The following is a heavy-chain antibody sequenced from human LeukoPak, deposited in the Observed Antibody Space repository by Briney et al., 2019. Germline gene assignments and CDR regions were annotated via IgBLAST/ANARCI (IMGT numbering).Heavy chain of an antibody. D-gene: IGHD4-17*01. Sequence: SETLSLTCTVSGGSISSSSYYWGWIRQPPGKGLEWIGSIYYSGSTYYNPSLKSRVTISVDTSKNQFSLKLSSVTAADTAVYYCARDTVTTGYYYYMDVWGKGTTVTVSS. CDR1: GGSISSSSYY. J-gene: IGHJ6*03. CDR2: IYYSGST. CDR3: ARDTVTTGYYYYMDV. V-gene: IGHV4-39*07.